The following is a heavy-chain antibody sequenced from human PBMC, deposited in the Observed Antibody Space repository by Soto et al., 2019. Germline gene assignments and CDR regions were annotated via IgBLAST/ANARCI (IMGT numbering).Heavy chain of an antibody. CDR1: GYTFTGYY. J-gene: IGHJ4*02. CDR3: ARGQYYYDSSGYPNFDY. V-gene: IGHV1-2*04. D-gene: IGHD3-22*01. CDR2: INPNSGGT. Sequence: ASVKVSCKASGYTFTGYYMHWVRQAPGQGLEWMGWINPNSGGTNYAQKFQGWVTMTRDTSISTAYMELSRLRSDDTALYYCARGQYYYDSSGYPNFDYWGEGTLVTVSS.